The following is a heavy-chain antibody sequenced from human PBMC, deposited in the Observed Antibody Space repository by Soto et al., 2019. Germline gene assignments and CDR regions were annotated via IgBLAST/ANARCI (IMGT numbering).Heavy chain of an antibody. CDR1: GFTFNSHA. Sequence: PGGSLRLSCAVSGFTFNSHAMHWVRQAPGKGLEWVAVIPYGGANKYYGDSVKGRFTISRDNSRNTLFLQMDSLRPEDTAVYYCARGPRSCSRTTCYTVDFWGRGTLVTVSS. V-gene: IGHV3-30-3*02. CDR3: ARGPRSCSRTTCYTVDF. D-gene: IGHD2-2*02. CDR2: IPYGGANK. J-gene: IGHJ4*02.